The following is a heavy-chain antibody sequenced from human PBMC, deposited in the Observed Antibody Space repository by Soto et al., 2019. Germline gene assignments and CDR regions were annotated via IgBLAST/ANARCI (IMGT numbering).Heavy chain of an antibody. J-gene: IGHJ4*02. V-gene: IGHV5-51*01. CDR3: ARLRSGYSSGWLIDY. CDR1: GYSFTSYW. D-gene: IGHD6-19*01. CDR2: IYPGDSDT. Sequence: GESLKISCKGSGYSFTSYWIGWVRQMPWKGLEWMGIIYPGDSDTRYSPSFQGQVTISADKSTSTAYLQWSSLKASDTAMYYCARLRSGYSSGWLIDYWGQGTLVTVSS.